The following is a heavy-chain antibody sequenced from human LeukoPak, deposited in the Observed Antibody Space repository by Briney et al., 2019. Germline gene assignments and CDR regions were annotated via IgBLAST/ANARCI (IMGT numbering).Heavy chain of an antibody. CDR1: GGSISSSNW. CDR3: ARSPPYDSSGHTYWFDP. V-gene: IGHV4-4*02. J-gene: IGHJ5*02. CDR2: IYHSGST. Sequence: SGTLSLTCAVSGGSISSSNWWSWVRQPPGKGLEWIGEIYHSGSTNYNPSLKSRVTISVDKSKNQFSLKLSSVTAADTAVYYCARSPPYDSSGHTYWFDPWGQGTLVTVSS. D-gene: IGHD3-22*01.